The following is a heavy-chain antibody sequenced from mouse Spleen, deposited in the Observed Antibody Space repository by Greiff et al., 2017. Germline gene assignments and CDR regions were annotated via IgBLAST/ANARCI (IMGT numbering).Heavy chain of an antibody. J-gene: IGHJ3*01. Sequence: VQLQQSGAELVRPGASVKLSCKASGYTFTDYYINWVKQRPGQGLEWIARIYPGSGNTYYNEKFKGKATLTAEKSSSTAYMQLSSLTSEDSAVYFCARSTGYDYVAWFAYWGQGTLVTVSA. CDR3: ARSTGYDYVAWFAY. D-gene: IGHD2-4*01. V-gene: IGHV1-76*01. CDR1: GYTFTDYY. CDR2: IYPGSGNT.